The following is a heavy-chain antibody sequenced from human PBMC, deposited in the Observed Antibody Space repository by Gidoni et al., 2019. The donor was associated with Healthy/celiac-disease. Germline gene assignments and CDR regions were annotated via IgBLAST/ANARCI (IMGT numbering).Heavy chain of an antibody. Sequence: QVQLVESGGGVVQPGRSLRLSCAASGFTFSSYAMHWVRQAPGKGLEWVAVISYDGSNKYYADSVKGRFTISRDNSKNTLYLQMNSLRAEDTAVYYCSSTRSLLRAKPNWFDPWGQGTLVTVSS. J-gene: IGHJ5*02. D-gene: IGHD2-2*01. CDR1: GFTFSSYA. V-gene: IGHV3-30-3*01. CDR3: SSTRSLLRAKPNWFDP. CDR2: ISYDGSNK.